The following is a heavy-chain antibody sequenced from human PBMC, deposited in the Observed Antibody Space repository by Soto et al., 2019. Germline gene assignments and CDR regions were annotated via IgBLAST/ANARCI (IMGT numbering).Heavy chain of an antibody. CDR1: GGTISSYY. D-gene: IGHD4-4*01. CDR3: ARHSNRNYGLYYFDY. J-gene: IGHJ4*02. Sequence: SETLSLTCTVSGGTISSYYWSWIRQSPGKGLEWIGFIYYSGSTKYKPSLKSRVSISVDTSKNQFSLKVSSATAADTAVYYCARHSNRNYGLYYFDYWGLGALVTVSS. CDR2: IYYSGST. V-gene: IGHV4-59*08.